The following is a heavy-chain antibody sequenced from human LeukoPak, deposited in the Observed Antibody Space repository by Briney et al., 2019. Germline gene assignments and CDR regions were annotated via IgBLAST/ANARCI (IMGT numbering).Heavy chain of an antibody. V-gene: IGHV3-48*03. J-gene: IGHJ6*03. Sequence: GGSLRLSCAASGFTFSTYAMTWARQAPGKGLEWVSYISSSGSTIYYADSVKGRFTISRDNAKNSLYLQMNSLRAEDTAVYYCARVYYYMDVWGKGTTVTVSS. CDR2: ISSSGSTI. CDR3: ARVYYYMDV. CDR1: GFTFSTYA.